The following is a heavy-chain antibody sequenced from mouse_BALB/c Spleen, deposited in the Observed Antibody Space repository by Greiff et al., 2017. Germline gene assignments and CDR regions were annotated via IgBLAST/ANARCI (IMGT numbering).Heavy chain of an antibody. J-gene: IGHJ4*01. CDR1: GFSLTGYG. CDR2: IWGDGST. Sequence: VQLKESGPGLVAPSQSLSITCTVSGFSLTGYGVNWVRQPPGKGLEWLGMIWGDGSTDYNSALKSRLSISKDNSKSQVFLKMNSLQTDDTARYYCAREEASSYYDYDGYAMDYWGQGTSVTVSS. CDR3: AREEASSYYDYDGYAMDY. V-gene: IGHV2-6-7*01. D-gene: IGHD2-4*01.